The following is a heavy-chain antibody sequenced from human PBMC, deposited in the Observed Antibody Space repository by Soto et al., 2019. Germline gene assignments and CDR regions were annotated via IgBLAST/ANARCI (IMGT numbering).Heavy chain of an antibody. J-gene: IGHJ4*02. CDR3: SRLVGATSSFDY. V-gene: IGHV3-73*02. CDR2: IRSKANSYAT. CDR1: GFTFSGSA. Sequence: EVQLVESGGGLVQPGGSLKLSCAASGFTFSGSAMHWVRQASGKGLEWVGRIRSKANSYATAYAASVKGRFTISRDDSKNTAYLQMNSLKTEDTAVYYCSRLVGATSSFDYWGQGTLVTVS. D-gene: IGHD1-26*01.